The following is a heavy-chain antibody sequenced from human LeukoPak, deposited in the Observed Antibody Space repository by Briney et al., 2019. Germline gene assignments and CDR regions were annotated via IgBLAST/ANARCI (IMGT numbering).Heavy chain of an antibody. Sequence: GASVKVSCKVSGYTLTELSMHWVRQAPGKGLEWMGGFDPEDGETIYAQKFQGRVTMTEDTSIDTAYMELSSLRSEDTAVYYCALLMVRGVIGAFDIWGQGTMVTVSS. V-gene: IGHV1-24*01. D-gene: IGHD3-10*01. J-gene: IGHJ3*02. CDR1: GYTLTELS. CDR3: ALLMVRGVIGAFDI. CDR2: FDPEDGET.